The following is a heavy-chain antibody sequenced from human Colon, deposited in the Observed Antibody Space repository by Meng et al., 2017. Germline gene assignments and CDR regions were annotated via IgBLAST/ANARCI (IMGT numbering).Heavy chain of an antibody. CDR3: AGWGSRNY. D-gene: IGHD7-27*01. CDR2: KGPEGSAK. Sequence: GGSLRLSCAASGFSINSYWTSWVRQAPGKGLEWVANKGPEGSAKREVDWVKGRFTVSSDNAKNSLYLQMNDLRVEDTAVYYCAGWGSRNYWGQGTLVTVSS. CDR1: GFSINSYW. J-gene: IGHJ4*02. V-gene: IGHV3-7*01.